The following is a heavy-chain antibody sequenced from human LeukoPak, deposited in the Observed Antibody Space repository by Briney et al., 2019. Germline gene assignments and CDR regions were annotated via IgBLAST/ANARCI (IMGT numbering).Heavy chain of an antibody. CDR3: ARDLNTGMDV. V-gene: IGHV3-11*01. Sequence: GGSLRLSCAASGFYFSDYYMTWIRQAPGGGLEWLAFISGRGHKILYSDSLNGRFTISSDNAQKLLFLQMNDLRAGDTAIYYCARDLNTGMDVWGRGTTVTVSS. CDR2: ISGRGHKI. J-gene: IGHJ6*02. CDR1: GFYFSDYY.